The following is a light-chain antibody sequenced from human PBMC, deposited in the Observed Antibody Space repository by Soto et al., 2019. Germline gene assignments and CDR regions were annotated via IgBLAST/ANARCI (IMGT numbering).Light chain of an antibody. CDR3: QQYNTYSPRNP. CDR2: KAS. V-gene: IGKV1-5*03. Sequence: DIQMTQSPSILSASVGDRVTITCRASQTISSWLAWYQQKPGKAPKLLIYKASTLKSGVPSRFSGSGSGTEFTLTISSLQPDDFATYYCQQYNTYSPRNPFGQGTKVDIK. CDR1: QTISSW. J-gene: IGKJ1*01.